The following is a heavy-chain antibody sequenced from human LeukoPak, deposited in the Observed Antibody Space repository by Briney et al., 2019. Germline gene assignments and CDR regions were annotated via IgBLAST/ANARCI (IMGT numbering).Heavy chain of an antibody. V-gene: IGHV3-30*02. CDR3: AKDGEVRTGRYQDY. D-gene: IGHD1-26*01. Sequence: PGGSLRLSCAASEFNFDNYGMHWVRQAPGKGLEWLAFIRYDGDYTYYPDSVEGRFIISRDNSKNTVYLQMNRLRGDDTAVYYCAKDGEVRTGRYQDYWGQGTLVTVSS. CDR2: IRYDGDYT. J-gene: IGHJ4*02. CDR1: EFNFDNYG.